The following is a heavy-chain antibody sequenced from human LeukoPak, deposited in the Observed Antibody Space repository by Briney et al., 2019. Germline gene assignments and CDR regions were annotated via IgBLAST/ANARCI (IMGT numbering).Heavy chain of an antibody. D-gene: IGHD3-10*01. CDR2: IKQDGSER. CDR1: GFTFSDYY. Sequence: PGGSLRLSCAASGFTFSDYYMSWIRQAPGKGLEWVANIKQDGSERYCVDSVKGRFTISRDNAKNSLYLQMNSLRAEDTAVYYCARPTWFGGLFDYWGQGTLVTVSS. J-gene: IGHJ4*02. V-gene: IGHV3-7*01. CDR3: ARPTWFGGLFDY.